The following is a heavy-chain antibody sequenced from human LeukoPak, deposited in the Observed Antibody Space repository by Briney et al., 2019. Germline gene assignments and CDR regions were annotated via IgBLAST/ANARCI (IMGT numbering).Heavy chain of an antibody. J-gene: IGHJ4*02. Sequence: SETLSLTCTVSDGSISSSSNYWGWIRQPPGKGLEWIGSIFYSGSTYYSPSLKSRVTISLDTSKNQFSLKLSSVTAADTAVYYCARDSGGNHDYWGQGTLVTVSS. CDR3: ARDSGGNHDY. CDR2: IFYSGST. CDR1: DGSISSSSNY. V-gene: IGHV4-39*07. D-gene: IGHD2-15*01.